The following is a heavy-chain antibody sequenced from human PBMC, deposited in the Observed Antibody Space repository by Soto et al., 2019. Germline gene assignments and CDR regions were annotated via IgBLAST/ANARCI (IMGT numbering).Heavy chain of an antibody. CDR1: GGSISSSSYY. CDR2: IYYSGST. Sequence: PSETLSLTCTVSGGSISSSSYYWGWIRQPPGKGLEWIGSIYYSGSTYYNPSLKSRVTISVDTSKNQFSLKLSSVTAADTAVYYCARQTYYYDSSGYYFFDYWGQGTLVTVSS. J-gene: IGHJ4*02. V-gene: IGHV4-39*01. CDR3: ARQTYYYDSSGYYFFDY. D-gene: IGHD3-22*01.